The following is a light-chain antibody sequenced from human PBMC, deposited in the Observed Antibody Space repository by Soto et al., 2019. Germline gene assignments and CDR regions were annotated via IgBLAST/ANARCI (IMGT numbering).Light chain of an antibody. CDR1: QSVLYSSNNKNY. CDR3: QQYYTTPLT. CDR2: WAS. Sequence: DIVMTQSPDSLAVSLCERATINCKSSQSVLYSSNNKNYLTWYQQKPGQPPKLLIYWASTRDSGVPDRFSGSGSGTDFTLTISSLQAEDVAVYYCQQYYTTPLTFGGGTKVDTK. V-gene: IGKV4-1*01. J-gene: IGKJ4*01.